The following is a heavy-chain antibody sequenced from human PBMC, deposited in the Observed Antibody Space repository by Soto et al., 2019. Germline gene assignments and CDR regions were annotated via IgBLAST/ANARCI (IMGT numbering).Heavy chain of an antibody. CDR2: IVIYNGNT. CDR3: ARAPKYYYGSASWFDY. V-gene: IGHV1-18*01. CDR1: GYTFTNHA. J-gene: IGHJ4*02. D-gene: IGHD3-10*01. Sequence: QVQLVQSGVEMKRPGASVKVSCKTSGYTFTNHAIHWVRQSPGQGLEWMGGIVIYNGNTHYAQNLRGRVTVTKDTPTTTVYMELRSLRSNDTAVYYCARAPKYYYGSASWFDYWGQGTPVTVSS.